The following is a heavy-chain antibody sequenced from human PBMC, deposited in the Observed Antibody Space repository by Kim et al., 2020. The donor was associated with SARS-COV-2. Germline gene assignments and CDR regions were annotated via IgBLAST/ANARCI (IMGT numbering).Heavy chain of an antibody. J-gene: IGHJ6*02. CDR1: GFTFSSYW. CDR3: AYSSIWRYGMDV. Sequence: GGSLRLSCAASGFTFSSYWMHWVRQAPGKGLVWVSRINSDGSSTNCADSVKGRFTISRDNAKNTLYLQMNSLRAEDTAVYYCAYSSIWRYGMDVWGQGTTVTVSS. V-gene: IGHV3-74*01. D-gene: IGHD6-13*01. CDR2: INSDGSST.